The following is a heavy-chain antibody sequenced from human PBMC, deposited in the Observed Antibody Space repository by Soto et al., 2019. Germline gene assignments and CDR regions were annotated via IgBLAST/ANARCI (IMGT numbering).Heavy chain of an antibody. CDR2: TYYRSKWYN. J-gene: IGHJ6*02. CDR3: ARELSSGNDKYYYYGMGV. Sequence: SQTLSLTCAISGDSVSSNSAAWNWIRQSPSRGLEWLGRTYYRSKWYNDYAVSVKSRITINPGTSKNQFSLQLNSVTPEDTAVYYCARELSSGNDKYYYYGMGVWGQGTTVTVSS. V-gene: IGHV6-1*01. D-gene: IGHD6-19*01. CDR1: GDSVSSNSAA.